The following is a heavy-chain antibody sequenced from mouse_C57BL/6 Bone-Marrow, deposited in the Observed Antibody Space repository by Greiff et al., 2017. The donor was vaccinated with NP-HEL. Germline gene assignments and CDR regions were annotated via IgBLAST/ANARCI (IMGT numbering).Heavy chain of an antibody. CDR2: INPGSGGT. Sequence: VQLQQSGAELVRPGTSVKVSCKASGYAFTNYLIEWVKQRPGQGLEWIGVINPGSGGTNYNEKFKGKATLTADKSSSTAYMQLSSLTSEDSAVYFCARRGSYYSNYPAWFAYWGQGTLVTVSA. J-gene: IGHJ3*01. CDR1: GYAFTNYL. D-gene: IGHD2-5*01. V-gene: IGHV1-54*01. CDR3: ARRGSYYSNYPAWFAY.